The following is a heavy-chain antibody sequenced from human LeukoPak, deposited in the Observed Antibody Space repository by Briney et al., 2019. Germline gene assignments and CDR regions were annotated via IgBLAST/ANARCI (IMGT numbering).Heavy chain of an antibody. CDR3: ARGGVNYGGWFDP. J-gene: IGHJ5*02. CDR1: GYTFTSYA. V-gene: IGHV1-18*01. Sequence: ASVKVSCKASGYTFTSYAITWVRQAPGQGLEWMGWISAYNGKTNYAQKLQGRVTMTTDTSTSTAYMELGNLRSDDSAVYYCARGGVNYGGWFDPWGQGTLVTVSS. CDR2: ISAYNGKT. D-gene: IGHD4-23*01.